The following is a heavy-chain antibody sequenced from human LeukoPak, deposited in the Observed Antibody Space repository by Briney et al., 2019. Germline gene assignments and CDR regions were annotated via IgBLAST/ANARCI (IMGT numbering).Heavy chain of an antibody. CDR2: ISSSSSYI. J-gene: IGHJ4*02. CDR1: GFTFSSYS. Sequence: GGSLRLSCAASGFTFSSYSMNWVRQAPGKGLEWVSSISSSSSYIYYADSVKGRFTISRDNAKNSLYLQTNSLRAEDTAVYYCARDPQEGQLVGLFDYWGQGTLVTVSS. V-gene: IGHV3-21*01. CDR3: ARDPQEGQLVGLFDY. D-gene: IGHD6-6*01.